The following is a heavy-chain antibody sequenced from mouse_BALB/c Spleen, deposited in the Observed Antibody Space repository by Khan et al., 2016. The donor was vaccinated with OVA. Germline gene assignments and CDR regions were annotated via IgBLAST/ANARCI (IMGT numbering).Heavy chain of an antibody. Sequence: QVQLKESGPGLVAPSQSLSITCTVSGFSLPGYGVNWVRQPPGKGLEWLGMIWGDGSTDYNSALKSRLSISKDKSKSQVFLKMNSLQTDDTARYYCAREIYYDYTYYYAMDYWGQGTSVTVSS. J-gene: IGHJ4*01. V-gene: IGHV2-6-7*01. CDR3: AREIYYDYTYYYAMDY. CDR2: IWGDGST. D-gene: IGHD2-4*01. CDR1: GFSLPGYG.